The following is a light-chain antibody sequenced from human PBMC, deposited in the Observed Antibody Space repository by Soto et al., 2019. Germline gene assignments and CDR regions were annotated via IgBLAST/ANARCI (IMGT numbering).Light chain of an antibody. CDR1: QSVSSY. CDR2: DAS. CDR3: QQRSNWGWT. J-gene: IGKJ1*01. Sequence: EIVLTQSPATLSLSPGERATLSCRASQSVSSYLAWYQQKPGQAPRLLIYDASNRATGIPARFRGSGSGTDFTLTISSLEPEDFAVYYCQQRSNWGWTFGQGTKVDIK. V-gene: IGKV3-11*01.